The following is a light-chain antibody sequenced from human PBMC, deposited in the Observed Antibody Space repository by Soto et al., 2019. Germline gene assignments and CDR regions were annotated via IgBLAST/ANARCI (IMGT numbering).Light chain of an antibody. CDR2: KAS. V-gene: IGKV1-5*03. CDR3: QQYNSYPWT. CDR1: QSVRNW. J-gene: IGKJ1*01. Sequence: DLQMTQSPSTLSASVGDRVTITCRASQSVRNWLAWYQQKPGIAPKLLICKASDLESGVPSRFSGSGSGTEFTLTISSLQPDDFATYYCQQYNSYPWTFDQGTKVEI.